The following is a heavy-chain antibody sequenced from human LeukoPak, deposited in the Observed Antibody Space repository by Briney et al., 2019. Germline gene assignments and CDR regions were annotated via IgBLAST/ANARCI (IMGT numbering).Heavy chain of an antibody. CDR2: IYYSETT. J-gene: IGHJ6*03. CDR3: ARQVSDYYYYYIDV. CDR1: GGSISSTGYY. Sequence: PSETLSLTCTVSGGSISSTGYYWDWIRQPPGKGLEWIGSIYYSETTYYNSSLKSRVTISLNTSKNQFSLRPNSVTAADTAVYYCARQVSDYYYYYIDVWGKGATVTVSS. D-gene: IGHD5/OR15-5a*01. V-gene: IGHV4-39*01.